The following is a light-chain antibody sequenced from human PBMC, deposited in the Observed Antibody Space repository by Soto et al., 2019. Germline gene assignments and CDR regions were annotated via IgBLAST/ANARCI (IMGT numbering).Light chain of an antibody. CDR3: SSYTTSSTRV. V-gene: IGLV2-14*03. J-gene: IGLJ1*01. Sequence: QSVLTQPASVSGSPGQSIAISCTETSSDVGAYDFVSWYQQHPDKAPKLMIYEVSHWPSGVSYRFSGSKSVNTATLTISGLQAEDEADYYCSSYTTSSTRVFGTGTKVTVL. CDR1: SSDVGAYDF. CDR2: EVS.